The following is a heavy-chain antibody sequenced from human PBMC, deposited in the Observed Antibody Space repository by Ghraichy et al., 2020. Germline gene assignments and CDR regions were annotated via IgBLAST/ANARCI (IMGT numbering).Heavy chain of an antibody. CDR2: INHSGST. Sequence: SETLSLTCAVYGGSFSGYYWSWIRQPPGNGLEWIGEINHSGSTNYNPSLKSRVTISVDTSKNQFSLKLSSVTAADTAVYYCARGRSRRSGMDVWGQGTTVTVSS. V-gene: IGHV4-34*01. J-gene: IGHJ6*02. D-gene: IGHD6-13*01. CDR1: GGSFSGYY. CDR3: ARGRSRRSGMDV.